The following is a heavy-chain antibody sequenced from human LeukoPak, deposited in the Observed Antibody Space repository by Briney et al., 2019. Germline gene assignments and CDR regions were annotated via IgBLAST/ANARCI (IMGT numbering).Heavy chain of an antibody. CDR1: GGSFSGYY. CDR3: ARDLTGDAFDI. CDR2: INHSGST. Sequence: SETLSLTCAVYGGSFSGYYWSWIRQPPGKGLEWIGEINHSGSTNYNPSLKSRVTISVDTSKNQFSLKLSSVTAADTAVYYCARDLTGDAFDIWGHGTMVTVSS. V-gene: IGHV4-34*01. D-gene: IGHD7-27*01. J-gene: IGHJ3*02.